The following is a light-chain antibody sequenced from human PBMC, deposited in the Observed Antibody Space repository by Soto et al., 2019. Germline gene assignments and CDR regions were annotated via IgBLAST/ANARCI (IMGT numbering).Light chain of an antibody. Sequence: QSALTQPRSVSGSPGQSVTISCTGTSSDVGGYNYVSWYQQHPGKAPKLMIYDVSKRPSGVPDSFSGSKSGNTASLTISGLQAEDEADYYCCSYAGSYTFAVFGGGTQLTVL. CDR1: SSDVGGYNY. J-gene: IGLJ7*01. V-gene: IGLV2-11*01. CDR2: DVS. CDR3: CSYAGSYTFAV.